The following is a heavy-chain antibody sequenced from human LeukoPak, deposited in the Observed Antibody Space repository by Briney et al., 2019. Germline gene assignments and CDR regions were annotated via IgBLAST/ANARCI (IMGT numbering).Heavy chain of an antibody. CDR3: ARTMEGYCSGGSCYQYSYYMDV. CDR2: IYYSGST. J-gene: IGHJ6*03. Sequence: SETLSLTCTVSGGSISSYYWSWIRQPPGKGLEWIGYIYYSGSTNYNPSLKSRVTISVDTSKNQFSLKLSSVTAADTAVYYCARTMEGYCSGGSCYQYSYYMDVWGKGTTVTVSS. CDR1: GGSISSYY. D-gene: IGHD2-15*01. V-gene: IGHV4-59*12.